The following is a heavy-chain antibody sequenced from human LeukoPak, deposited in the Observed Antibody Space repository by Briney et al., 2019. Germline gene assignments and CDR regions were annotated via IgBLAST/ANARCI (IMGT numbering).Heavy chain of an antibody. CDR3: ARNYDSSGRDY. J-gene: IGHJ4*02. V-gene: IGHV1-2*02. D-gene: IGHD3-22*01. Sequence: ASVKVSCKASGYTFTGYYMHWVRQARGQGLEWMGWINPNSGGTNYAQKFQGRVTMTTDTSTSTAYMELRSLRSDDTAVYYCARNYDSSGRDYWGQGTLVTVSS. CDR2: INPNSGGT. CDR1: GYTFTGYY.